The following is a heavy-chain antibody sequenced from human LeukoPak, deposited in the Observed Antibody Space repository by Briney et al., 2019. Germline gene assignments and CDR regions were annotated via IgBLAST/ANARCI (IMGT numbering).Heavy chain of an antibody. J-gene: IGHJ5*02. Sequence: GGSLRLSCADSGFSFSNYLMHWVRQAPGKGLVWVSRINRDGSITDSADSVKGRFTISRDNDRNTLYLQMNSLRAEDTAVYYCAREMVAYYYESSGFFSTWGQGTLVTVSS. V-gene: IGHV3-74*01. CDR2: INRDGSIT. CDR3: AREMVAYYYESSGFFST. CDR1: GFSFSNYL. D-gene: IGHD3-22*01.